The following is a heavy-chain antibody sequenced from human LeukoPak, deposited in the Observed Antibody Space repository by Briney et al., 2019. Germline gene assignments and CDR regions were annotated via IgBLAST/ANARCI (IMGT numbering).Heavy chain of an antibody. V-gene: IGHV3-23*01. CDR1: GFTFSSYA. CDR2: ISGSGGST. J-gene: IGHJ4*02. CDR3: ARGRWCSGGSCYPRTTYYFDY. D-gene: IGHD2-15*01. Sequence: GGSLRLSCAASGFTFSSYAMSWVRQAPGKGLEWVSAISGSGGSTYYADSVKGRFTISRDNAKNSLYLQMNSLRAEDTAVYYCARGRWCSGGSCYPRTTYYFDYWGQGTLVTVSS.